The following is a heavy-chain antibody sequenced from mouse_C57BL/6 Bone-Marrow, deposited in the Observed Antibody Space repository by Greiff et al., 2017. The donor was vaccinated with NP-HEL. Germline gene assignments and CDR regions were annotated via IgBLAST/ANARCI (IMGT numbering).Heavy chain of an antibody. Sequence: VQLQQSGAELVRPGASVKLSCTASGFNIKDDYMHWVKQRPEQGLEWIGWIDPEDGDTEYASKFQGKVTITADTSTNPAYLQLSSLTSEDTAVYYCATAPYYYGSSSYYFDYWGQGTTLTVSS. V-gene: IGHV14-4*01. D-gene: IGHD1-1*01. CDR2: IDPEDGDT. CDR1: GFNIKDDY. J-gene: IGHJ2*01. CDR3: ATAPYYYGSSSYYFDY.